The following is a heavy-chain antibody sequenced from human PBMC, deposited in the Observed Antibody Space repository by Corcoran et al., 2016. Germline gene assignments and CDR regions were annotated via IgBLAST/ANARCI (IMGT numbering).Heavy chain of an antibody. CDR1: GFTFSNYN. J-gene: IGHJ4*02. D-gene: IGHD4-17*01. Sequence: EVQLMESGGGLVQPGGSLRLSCAASGFTFSNYNMNWVRQAPGKGLEWVSYISRSSSTIYYADSVKGRFTISRDNAKNSLFLQMNSLRAEDTAVYYCARGGDYGEDYWGQGTLVTVSS. V-gene: IGHV3-48*04. CDR3: ARGGDYGEDY. CDR2: ISRSSSTI.